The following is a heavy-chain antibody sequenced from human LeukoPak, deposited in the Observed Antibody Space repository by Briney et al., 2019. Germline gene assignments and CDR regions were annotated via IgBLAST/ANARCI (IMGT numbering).Heavy chain of an antibody. J-gene: IGHJ4*02. CDR1: GFTFSSHG. V-gene: IGHV3-33*01. D-gene: IGHD7-27*01. Sequence: PGGSLRLCCVASGFTFSSHGMHWVRQAPGKGLEWVAVIWYDGSEKYYADSVKGRFIISRDNSKNMLYLQMNSLRADDTAVYYCARWGNNKILDYWGQGTLVTVSS. CDR3: ARWGNNKILDY. CDR2: IWYDGSEK.